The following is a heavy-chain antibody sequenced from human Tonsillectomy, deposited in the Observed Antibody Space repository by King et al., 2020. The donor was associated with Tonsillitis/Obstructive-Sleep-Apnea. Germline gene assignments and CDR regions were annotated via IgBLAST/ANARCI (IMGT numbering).Heavy chain of an antibody. CDR1: GGSFSGYY. J-gene: IGHJ4*02. CDR2: INHSGST. V-gene: IGHV4-34*01. D-gene: IGHD2-2*01. Sequence: VQLQQWGAGLLKPSETLSLTCAVYGGSFSGYYWSWIRQPPGKGLEWIGEINHSGSTNSNPSLKSLVTISVDTSKNQFSLKLSSVTSADTAVYYCAVYCSSTSCGYFDYWGQGTLVTVSS. CDR3: AVYCSSTSCGYFDY.